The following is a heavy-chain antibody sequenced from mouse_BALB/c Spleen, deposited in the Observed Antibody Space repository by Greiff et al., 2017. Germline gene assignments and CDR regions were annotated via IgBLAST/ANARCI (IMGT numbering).Heavy chain of an antibody. CDR2: IRNKANGYTT. CDR1: GFTFTDYY. V-gene: IGHV7-3*02. D-gene: IGHD1-1*01. J-gene: IGHJ3*01. Sequence: EVHLVESGGGLVQPGGSLRLSCATSGFTFTDYYMSWVRQPPGKALEWLGFIRNKANGYTTEYSASVKGRFTISRDNSQSILYLQMNTLRAEDSATYYCARDGYGSAFWGQGTLVTVSA. CDR3: ARDGYGSAF.